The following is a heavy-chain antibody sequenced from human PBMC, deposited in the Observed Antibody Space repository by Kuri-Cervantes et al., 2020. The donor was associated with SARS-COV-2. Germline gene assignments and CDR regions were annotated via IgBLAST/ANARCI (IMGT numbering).Heavy chain of an antibody. V-gene: IGHV3-33*01. CDR1: GFTFSSYG. CDR3: ARAGVKDIVATITSYYYYYGMDV. D-gene: IGHD5-12*01. J-gene: IGHJ6*02. Sequence: GESLKISCAASGFTFSSYGMHWVRQAPGKGLEWVAVIWYDGSNKYYADSVKGRFTISRDNSKNTLYLQMNSLRAEDTAVYYCARAGVKDIVATITSYYYYYGMDVWGQGTTVTVSS. CDR2: IWYDGSNK.